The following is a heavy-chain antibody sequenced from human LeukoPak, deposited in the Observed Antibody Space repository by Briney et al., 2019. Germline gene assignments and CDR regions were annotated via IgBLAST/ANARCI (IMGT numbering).Heavy chain of an antibody. Sequence: ASVKVSCKASGYTFTSYDINWVRQATGQGLEWMGWMNPSSGNTGYAQKFQGRVTMTRNTSISTAYMELSSLRSEDTAVYYCARGDRYYDYMDVWGKGTTVTVSS. CDR3: ARGDRYYDYMDV. CDR1: GYTFTSYD. J-gene: IGHJ6*03. D-gene: IGHD3-22*01. V-gene: IGHV1-8*01. CDR2: MNPSSGNT.